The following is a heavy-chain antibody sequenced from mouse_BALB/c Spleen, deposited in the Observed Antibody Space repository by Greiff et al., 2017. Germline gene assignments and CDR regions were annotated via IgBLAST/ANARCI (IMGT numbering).Heavy chain of an antibody. J-gene: IGHJ4*01. CDR2: ISSGGSYT. D-gene: IGHD2-1*01. Sequence: DVKLVESGGDLVKPGGSLKLSCAASGFTFSSYGMSWVRQTPDKRLEWVATISSGGSYTYYPDSVKGRFTISRDNAKNTLYLQMTSLRSEDTAMYYCARYDGNYAYAMDYWGQGTSVTVSS. V-gene: IGHV5-6*02. CDR1: GFTFSSYG. CDR3: ARYDGNYAYAMDY.